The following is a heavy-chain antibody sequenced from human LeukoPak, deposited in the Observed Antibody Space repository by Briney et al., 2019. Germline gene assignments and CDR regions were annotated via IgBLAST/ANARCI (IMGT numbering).Heavy chain of an antibody. V-gene: IGHV1-69*04. CDR3: ARDTYCGGDCYFFFDY. Sequence: SVKVSCKASGGTFSSYTISWVRQAPGQGLEWMGRIIPVPDIANYAQKFQGRVTITADKSTSTAYMELSSLRSEDTAVYYCARDTYCGGDCYFFFDYWGQGTLVTVSS. CDR2: IIPVPDIA. D-gene: IGHD2-21*01. J-gene: IGHJ4*02. CDR1: GGTFSSYT.